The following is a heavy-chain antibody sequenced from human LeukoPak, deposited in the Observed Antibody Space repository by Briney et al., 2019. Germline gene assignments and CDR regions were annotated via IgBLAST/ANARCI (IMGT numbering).Heavy chain of an antibody. CDR2: IRYDGSNK. CDR1: GFTFSSYG. CDR3: ATEWELLVN. V-gene: IGHV3-30*02. J-gene: IGHJ4*02. Sequence: PGGSLRLSCAASGFTFSSYGMHWVRQAPGKGLEGVAFIRYDGSNKYYAESVKGRFTISRDNSKNTLYLQMNSLSAQDTAVYYCATEWELLVNWGQGTLVTVSS. D-gene: IGHD1-26*01.